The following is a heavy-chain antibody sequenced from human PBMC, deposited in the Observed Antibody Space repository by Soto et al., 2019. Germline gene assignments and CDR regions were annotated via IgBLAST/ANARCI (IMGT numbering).Heavy chain of an antibody. CDR2: INHSGST. D-gene: IGHD3-3*01. CDR1: GGSFSGYY. Sequence: SETMSLTCSVYGGSFSGYYWSWIRQPPGKGLEWIGEINHSGSTNYNPSLKSRVTISVDTSKSQFSLKLSSVTAADTAIYYCARGVSNYDFWSGYSHYYYYMDVWGKGTTVTVSS. CDR3: ARGVSNYDFWSGYSHYYYYMDV. V-gene: IGHV4-34*01. J-gene: IGHJ6*03.